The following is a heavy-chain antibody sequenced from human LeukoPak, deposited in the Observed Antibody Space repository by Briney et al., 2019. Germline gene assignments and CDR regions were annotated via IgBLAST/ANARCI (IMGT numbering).Heavy chain of an antibody. CDR2: IYYSGST. CDR1: GFSFSSYS. V-gene: IGHV4-39*07. D-gene: IGHD3-10*01. CDR3: AREGGYYGSGGMDV. J-gene: IGHJ6*02. Sequence: GSLRLSCAASGFSFSSYSMCWIRQPPGRGLEWIGSIYYSGSTYYNPSLKSRVTISVDTSKNQFSLKLSSVTAADTAVYYCAREGGYYGSGGMDVWGQGTTVTVSS.